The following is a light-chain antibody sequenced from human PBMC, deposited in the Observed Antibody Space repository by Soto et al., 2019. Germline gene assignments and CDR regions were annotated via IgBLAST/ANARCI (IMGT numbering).Light chain of an antibody. V-gene: IGKV3-15*01. J-gene: IGKJ1*01. CDR1: QVVTTN. CDR3: QQYNTWPPWT. Sequence: EISMTQSPAILSASPGGGATLSFRAAQVVTTNFAWYQQTPGQAPRLLIDNASTRATGVPARFSGSGSGRDGREYTLTISSMQSEDYAVDYCQQYNTWPPWTFGQGTKVDIK. CDR2: NAS.